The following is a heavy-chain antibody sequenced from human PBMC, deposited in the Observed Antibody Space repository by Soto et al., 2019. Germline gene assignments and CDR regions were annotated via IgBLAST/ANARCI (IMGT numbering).Heavy chain of an antibody. CDR3: ARGRGEVITTPIFDY. V-gene: IGHV1-69*01. CDR1: RGTFSSYA. D-gene: IGHD3-22*01. J-gene: IGHJ4*02. Sequence: QVQLVQSGAEVKKPGSSVKVSCKASRGTFSSYAISWVRQAPGQGLEWMGGIIPIFGTANYAQKFQGRVTITADESTSTAYMELTSLRSQDTAVYYCARGRGEVITTPIFDYWGQGTLVTVSS. CDR2: IIPIFGTA.